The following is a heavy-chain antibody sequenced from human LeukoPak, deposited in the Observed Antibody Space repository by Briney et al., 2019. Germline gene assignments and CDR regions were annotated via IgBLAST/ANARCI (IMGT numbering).Heavy chain of an antibody. V-gene: IGHV3-23*01. J-gene: IGHJ4*02. CDR1: GFTFSSYA. D-gene: IGHD2-2*01. Sequence: GGSLRLSCAASGFTFSSYAMSWVRQAPGKGLEWVSAINGSGGSTYYADSVKGRFTISRDNSKNTLYLQMNSLRAEDTAVYYCAKDPYCSSTSCYFVGYWGQGTLVTVSS. CDR3: AKDPYCSSTSCYFVGY. CDR2: INGSGGST.